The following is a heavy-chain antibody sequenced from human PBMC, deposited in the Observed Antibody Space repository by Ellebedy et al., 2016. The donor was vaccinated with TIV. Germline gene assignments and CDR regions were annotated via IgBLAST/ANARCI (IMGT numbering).Heavy chain of an antibody. CDR1: GYKFTSYW. CDR2: IYPGDSDT. CDR3: ARQAGGSGTYYHHNYHYMDV. Sequence: GESLKISCKGSGYKFTSYWIGWVRQMPGKGLEWMAIIYPGDSDTRYSPSFQGQVTISVDTFISTAYLQWSSLKASDTAMYYCARQAGGSGTYYHHNYHYMDVWGKGTTVTVSS. J-gene: IGHJ6*03. D-gene: IGHD3-10*01. V-gene: IGHV5-51*01.